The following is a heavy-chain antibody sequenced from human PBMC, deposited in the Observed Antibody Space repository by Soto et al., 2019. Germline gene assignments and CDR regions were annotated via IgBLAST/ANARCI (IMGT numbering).Heavy chain of an antibody. CDR1: VFTLSSYW. Sequence: EVQVGESGGHLVQPGGSLRLSCEASVFTLSSYWMSWVRQARGKGLEWVANINQDGSEKFYVDSVKGRFTISRDNAKNSLYLQMNSLRAEDTAVYYCARNRGYGDYPDYWGQGTLVSVSS. D-gene: IGHD4-17*01. CDR2: INQDGSEK. CDR3: ARNRGYGDYPDY. V-gene: IGHV3-7*01. J-gene: IGHJ4*02.